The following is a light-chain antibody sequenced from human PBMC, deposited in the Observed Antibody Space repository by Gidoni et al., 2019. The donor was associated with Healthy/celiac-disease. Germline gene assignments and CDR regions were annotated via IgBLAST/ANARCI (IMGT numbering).Light chain of an antibody. V-gene: IGLV2-8*01. Sequence: QSALPQPPSASGSPGQSVTISCTGTSSDVGGYNYVSWYQQHPGTAPQLMIYEVSKRPSGVPDRFSGSKSGNTASLTVSGLQAEDEADYYCSSYAGSNNLVFGGGTKLTVL. CDR3: SSYAGSNNLV. J-gene: IGLJ2*01. CDR2: EVS. CDR1: SSDVGGYNY.